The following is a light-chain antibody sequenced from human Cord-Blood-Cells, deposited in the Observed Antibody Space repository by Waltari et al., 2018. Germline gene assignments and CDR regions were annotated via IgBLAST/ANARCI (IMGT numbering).Light chain of an antibody. J-gene: IGLJ3*02. CDR2: LTSDGSH. CDR1: SGHSSYA. CDR3: QTWGTGNWV. V-gene: IGLV4-69*01. Sequence: QLVLTQSPSASASLGASVKLTCTLSSGHSSYAIAWHQQQPEKGPRYWMKLTSDGSHSKGAGIPVRFSGSSSGAGRYLTISSRQSEDEADYYCQTWGTGNWVFGGGTKLTVL.